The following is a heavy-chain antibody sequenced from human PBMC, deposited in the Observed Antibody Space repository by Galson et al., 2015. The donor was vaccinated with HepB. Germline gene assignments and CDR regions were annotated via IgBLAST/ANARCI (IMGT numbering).Heavy chain of an antibody. CDR1: GYSFSSHS. CDR3: ARDCRNTNCFGDY. J-gene: IGHJ4*02. CDR2: INPNSGGT. V-gene: IGHV1-2*02. Sequence: SVKVSCKVFGYSFSSHSITWVRQAPGQGLEWMRWINPNSGGTNYAQKFQGRVTMTRDTSINTAYMELNRLRSDDTAVYYCARDCRNTNCFGDYWGQGTQVTVSS. D-gene: IGHD2-2*01.